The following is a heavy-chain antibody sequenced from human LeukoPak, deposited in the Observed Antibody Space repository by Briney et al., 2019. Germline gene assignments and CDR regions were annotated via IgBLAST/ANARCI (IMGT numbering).Heavy chain of an antibody. J-gene: IGHJ4*02. V-gene: IGHV1-46*01. CDR2: INPSGGTT. CDR1: GYTFTSYG. Sequence: ASVKVSCKASGYTFTSYGINWVRQAPGQGLQWMGIINPSGGTTSYAQKFQGRVTMTRDTSTSTVYMELSSLRSEDTAVYYCARSYYHESSDYYFPPDYWGQGSLVTVSS. D-gene: IGHD3-22*01. CDR3: ARSYYHESSDYYFPPDY.